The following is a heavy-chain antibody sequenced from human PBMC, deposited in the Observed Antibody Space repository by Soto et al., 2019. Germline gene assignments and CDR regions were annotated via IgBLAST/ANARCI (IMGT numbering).Heavy chain of an antibody. CDR1: GGIFTRYD. D-gene: IGHD6-19*01. CDR3: ARVVGGIPVAGSWNWCDP. V-gene: IGHV1-69*06. Sequence: QVQLVQSGAEVKKPGSSVKVSCKASGGIFTRYDIRWVRQAPGQGLEWMGAIIPIFGTANYAQNLQGRVTMTTDISTNTAYMELRSLRSDDTAVYYCARVVGGIPVAGSWNWCDPWGQGTLVTVSS. J-gene: IGHJ5*02. CDR2: IIPIFGTA.